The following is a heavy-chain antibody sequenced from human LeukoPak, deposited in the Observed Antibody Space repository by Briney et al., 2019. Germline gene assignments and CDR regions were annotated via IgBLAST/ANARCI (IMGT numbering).Heavy chain of an antibody. D-gene: IGHD6-13*01. CDR2: INPNSGGT. Sequence: DSVEVSCKASGYTFTGYYMHWVRQAPGQGLEWMGWINPNSGGTNYAQKFQGRVTMTRDTSISTAYMELSRLRSDDTAVYYCARASVLAAGSDYWGQGTLVTVSS. CDR1: GYTFTGYY. CDR3: ARASVLAAGSDY. J-gene: IGHJ4*02. V-gene: IGHV1-2*02.